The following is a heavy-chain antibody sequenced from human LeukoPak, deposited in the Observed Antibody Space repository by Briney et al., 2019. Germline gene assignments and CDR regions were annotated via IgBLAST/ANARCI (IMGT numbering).Heavy chain of an antibody. D-gene: IGHD5-12*01. V-gene: IGHV1-2*02. Sequence: GASVKVSCKASGYTFTGYYMHWVRQAPGQGLEWMGWINPNSGGTNYAQKFQGRVTMTRDMATSTDYMEVNSLRSEDTAVYYCARDNSMGDSAWWFDPWGQGTLVTVSS. CDR3: ARDNSMGDSAWWFDP. J-gene: IGHJ5*02. CDR1: GYTFTGYY. CDR2: INPNSGGT.